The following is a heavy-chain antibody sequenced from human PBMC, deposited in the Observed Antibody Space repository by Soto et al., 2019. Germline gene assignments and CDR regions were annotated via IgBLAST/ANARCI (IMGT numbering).Heavy chain of an antibody. V-gene: IGHV3-23*01. CDR2: ISGGGANT. CDR3: AKERYCRATSCYGGFDV. Sequence: EVQLLESGGDLVQSGESLRLSCAASGFSFSSYAMSWVRQAPGRGLEWVSTISGGGANTQYAESVKGRFTISRDNSKNSIHLQMNTLRADDTALYYCAKERYCRATSCYGGFDVWGQGTVVTVSS. D-gene: IGHD2-2*01. J-gene: IGHJ3*01. CDR1: GFSFSSYA.